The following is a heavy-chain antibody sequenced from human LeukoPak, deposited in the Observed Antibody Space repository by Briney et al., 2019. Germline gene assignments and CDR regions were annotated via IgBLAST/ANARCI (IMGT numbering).Heavy chain of an antibody. Sequence: GGSLRLSCAASGLTFRNYAMSWVRQAPGKGLEWVSVICANDGNTYYADAVKGRFTISRDNSKDTLYLQMDSLRTEDTAVYYCAKGSGSSCYSPCDYWGQGILVTVSS. V-gene: IGHV3-23*01. J-gene: IGHJ4*02. CDR2: ICANDGNT. D-gene: IGHD2-15*01. CDR3: AKGSGSSCYSPCDY. CDR1: GLTFRNYA.